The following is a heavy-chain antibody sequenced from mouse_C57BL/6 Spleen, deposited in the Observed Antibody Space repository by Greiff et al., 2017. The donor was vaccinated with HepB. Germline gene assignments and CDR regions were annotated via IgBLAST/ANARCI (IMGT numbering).Heavy chain of an antibody. V-gene: IGHV10-1*01. CDR1: GFSFNTYA. CDR3: VRDAMDY. Sequence: GGGLVQPKGSLKLSCAASGFSFNTYAINWVRQAPGTGLEWVARIRSKSNNYATYYADSVKDRFTISRDDSESMLYLQMNNLKTEDTAMYYWVRDAMDYWGQGTSVTVSS. CDR2: IRSKSNNYAT. J-gene: IGHJ4*01.